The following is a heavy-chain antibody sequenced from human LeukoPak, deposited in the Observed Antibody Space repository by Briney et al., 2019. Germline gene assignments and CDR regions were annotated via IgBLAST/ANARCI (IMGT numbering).Heavy chain of an antibody. D-gene: IGHD3-3*01. CDR1: GYTFTSYD. J-gene: IGHJ5*02. CDR3: VRGPELRFLEWLVP. V-gene: IGHV1-8*01. CDR2: MNPNSGNT. Sequence: GAPVKVSCKASGYTFTSYDINWVRQATGQGLEWMGWMNPNSGNTGYAQKFQGRVTMTRNTSISTAYMELSSLRSEDTAVYYCVRGPELRFLEWLVPWGQGTLVTVSS.